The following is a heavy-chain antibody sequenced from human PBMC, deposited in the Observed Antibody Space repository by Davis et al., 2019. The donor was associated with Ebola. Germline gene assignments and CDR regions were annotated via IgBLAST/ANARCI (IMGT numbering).Heavy chain of an antibody. CDR1: GYTFTSYG. CDR3: ARTEVTGGVYYFDY. V-gene: IGHV1-18*01. CDR2: TSAYNGNT. D-gene: IGHD2-8*02. Sequence: ASVQVSCKASGYTFTSYGISRVRQAPGQGTEWMGWTSAYNGNTKYAQKLQGRVTMTTDTSKSTAYMELRSLRSDDTAVYYCARTEVTGGVYYFDYWGQGTLVTVSS. J-gene: IGHJ4*02.